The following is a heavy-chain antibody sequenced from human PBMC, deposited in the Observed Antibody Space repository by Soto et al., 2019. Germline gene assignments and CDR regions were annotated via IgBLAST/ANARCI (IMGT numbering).Heavy chain of an antibody. CDR2: ISGSGGST. CDR1: GFTFSSYA. Sequence: PGGSLRLSCAASGFTFSSYAMSWVRQAPGKGLEWVSAISGSGGSTYYADSVKGRFTISRDNSKNTLYLQMNSLRAEDTAVYYCETPLWGQWLVRSGYWYFDLWGPGTLVTVSS. D-gene: IGHD6-19*01. V-gene: IGHV3-23*01. CDR3: ETPLWGQWLVRSGYWYFDL. J-gene: IGHJ2*01.